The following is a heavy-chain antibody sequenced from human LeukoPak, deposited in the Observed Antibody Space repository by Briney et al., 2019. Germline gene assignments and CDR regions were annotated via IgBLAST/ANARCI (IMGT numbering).Heavy chain of an antibody. V-gene: IGHV3-43*02. Sequence: GGSLRLSCAASGFTFDDYAMHWVRQAPGKGLEWVSLISGDGGSTYYADSVKGRFTISRDNSKNSLYLQMDSLRTEDTALYYCAKDIGGWYYFDYWGQGTLVTVSS. J-gene: IGHJ4*02. CDR1: GFTFDDYA. D-gene: IGHD6-19*01. CDR2: ISGDGGST. CDR3: AKDIGGWYYFDY.